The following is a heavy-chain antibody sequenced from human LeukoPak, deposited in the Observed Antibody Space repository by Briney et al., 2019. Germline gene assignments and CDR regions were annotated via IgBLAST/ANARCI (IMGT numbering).Heavy chain of an antibody. D-gene: IGHD3-22*01. Sequence: PGGSLRLSCAASGFTFSSNAMSWVRQAPGKGLEWVSTISGGGGTTYYADSVGGRFTISRDNSENTLYLQMNNLRAEDTAVYYCANNYYDSGGSRAFDYWGQGTLVTVSS. CDR2: ISGGGGTT. CDR3: ANNYYDSGGSRAFDY. J-gene: IGHJ4*02. V-gene: IGHV3-23*01. CDR1: GFTFSSNA.